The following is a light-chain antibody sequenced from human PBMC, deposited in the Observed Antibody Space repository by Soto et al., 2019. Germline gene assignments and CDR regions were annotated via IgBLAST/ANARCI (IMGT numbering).Light chain of an antibody. CDR3: QQYHSDPIT. J-gene: IGKJ5*01. CDR1: QSVLSSSNNKNY. Sequence: VMTQSPDSLAVSLGERATINCKSSQSVLSSSNNKNYLAWFQQKPGQPPKLLIYWASARKPGVPDRFIGSGSGTDFTLTITSLQAEDVAVYYCQQYHSDPITFGQGKRLENK. V-gene: IGKV4-1*01. CDR2: WAS.